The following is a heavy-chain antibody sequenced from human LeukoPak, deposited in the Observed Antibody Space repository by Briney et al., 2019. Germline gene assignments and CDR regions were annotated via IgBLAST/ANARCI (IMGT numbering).Heavy chain of an antibody. CDR1: GFTFSTSA. Sequence: ASVKVSCKSSGFTFSTSAMQWVRQARGQPLDWIGRIVVGRGNTKYAQKFQGRVTCTRDMSTSTTYMELSGLRSDDTAVYCCEIALAATSIPIDSWGEGTLVTVSS. CDR3: EIALAATSIPIDS. CDR2: IVVGRGNT. V-gene: IGHV1-58*02. D-gene: IGHD6-19*01. J-gene: IGHJ5*01.